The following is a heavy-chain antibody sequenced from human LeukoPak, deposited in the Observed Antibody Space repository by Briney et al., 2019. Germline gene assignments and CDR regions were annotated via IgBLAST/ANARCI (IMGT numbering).Heavy chain of an antibody. CDR1: GGPISSYY. V-gene: IGHV4-59*01. J-gene: IGHJ3*02. D-gene: IGHD4/OR15-4a*01. CDR3: ARGDGDYGIDI. Sequence: SETLSLTCTVSGGPISSYYWSWIRQPPGKGLEWIGYIHYSGSTNCNPSLKSRLIISIDSSKNQFSLKLSSVTAADTALYYCARGDGDYGIDIWGQGTMVTVSS. CDR2: IHYSGST.